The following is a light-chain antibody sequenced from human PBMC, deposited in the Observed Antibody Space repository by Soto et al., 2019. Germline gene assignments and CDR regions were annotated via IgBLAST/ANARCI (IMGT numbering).Light chain of an antibody. CDR3: QQYGSTPVT. CDR2: GAT. Sequence: EFVLTQSPGTLSLSPGEGDTLSCRASQSLSNNFLAWYQQKPGQAPRLLIYGATSRATGVPDRFSGSGSGTDFTLTINRLEPEDFAVYYCQQYGSTPVTFGQGTKVDIK. CDR1: QSLSNNF. V-gene: IGKV3-20*01. J-gene: IGKJ1*01.